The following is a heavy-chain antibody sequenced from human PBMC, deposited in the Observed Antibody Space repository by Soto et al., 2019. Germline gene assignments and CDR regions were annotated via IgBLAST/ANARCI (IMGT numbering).Heavy chain of an antibody. Sequence: QVQLVQSGAEVKKPGSSVKVSCKASGGTFSIYTISWVRQAPGQGLEWMGGSANSAQKFQGRLTVTADESTSTVYLELSSLTSEDTAVYYCARDVPPDIAWFDPWGQGTLGSVSS. V-gene: IGHV1-69*01. CDR3: ARDVPPDIAWFDP. D-gene: IGHD2-15*01. J-gene: IGHJ5*02. CDR2: SA. CDR1: GGTFSIYT.